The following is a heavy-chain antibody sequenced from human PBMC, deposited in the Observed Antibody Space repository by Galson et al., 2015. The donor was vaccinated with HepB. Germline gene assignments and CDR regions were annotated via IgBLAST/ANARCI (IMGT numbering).Heavy chain of an antibody. J-gene: IGHJ6*02. CDR3: AREYQLPSRLMHGMDV. CDR1: GFTFNTYA. V-gene: IGHV3-33*01. D-gene: IGHD2-2*01. Sequence: SLRLSCAASGFTFNTYAMHWVRQAPGKGLEWVAVIWYDGSNKYYADSVKGRFTISRDNSKKTLYLHMNSLRAEDTAVYYCAREYQLPSRLMHGMDVWGQGTTVTVSS. CDR2: IWYDGSNK.